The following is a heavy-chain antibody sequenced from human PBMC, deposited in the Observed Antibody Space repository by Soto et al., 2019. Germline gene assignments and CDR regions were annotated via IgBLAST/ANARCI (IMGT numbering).Heavy chain of an antibody. V-gene: IGHV3-15*01. CDR2: TKSKTDGGTT. CDR3: AADHCGDYGDAFDI. CDR1: GFTFNNTW. D-gene: IGHD4-17*01. J-gene: IGHJ3*02. Sequence: GGYLRLSCAASGFTFNNTWMSWVSQALGRGLEWVGRTKSKTDGGTTDYAAPVVCRFTISRDYSQSTVYLQMNSLRTEHTAVYSCAADHCGDYGDAFDIWDQGTMVAVS.